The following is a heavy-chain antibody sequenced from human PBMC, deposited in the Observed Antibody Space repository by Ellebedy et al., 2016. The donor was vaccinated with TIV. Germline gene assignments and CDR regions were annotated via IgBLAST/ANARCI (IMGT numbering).Heavy chain of an antibody. D-gene: IGHD3-22*01. CDR3: AGGDKYYYESSGYYYTY. J-gene: IGHJ4*02. CDR2: INPSGGDT. V-gene: IGHV1-46*01. Sequence: ASVKVFCKASGYTFTSYFMYWVRQAPGQGLEWMGIINPSGGDTNYAQRFQGRVTMTRDTSTSTVYMELSSLRSEDTAVYYCAGGDKYYYESSGYYYTYWGQGTLVAVSS. CDR1: GYTFTSYF.